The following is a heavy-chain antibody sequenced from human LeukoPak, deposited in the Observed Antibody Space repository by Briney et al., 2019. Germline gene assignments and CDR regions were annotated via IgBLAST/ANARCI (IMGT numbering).Heavy chain of an antibody. J-gene: IGHJ4*02. CDR2: IYYSGST. Sequence: NPSETLSLTCTVSGGSISSYYWSWIRQPPGKGLEWIGYIYYSGSTNYNPSLKSRVTISVDTSKNQFSLKLSSVTAADTAVYYCARDRRGLDYWGQGTLVTVSS. D-gene: IGHD3-16*01. V-gene: IGHV4-59*01. CDR1: GGSISSYY. CDR3: ARDRRGLDY.